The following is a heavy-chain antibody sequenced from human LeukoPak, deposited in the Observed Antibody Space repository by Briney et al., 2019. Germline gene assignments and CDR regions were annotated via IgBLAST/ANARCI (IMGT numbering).Heavy chain of an antibody. CDR1: GYTFSRYV. J-gene: IGHJ4*01. CDR2: INAGNGGT. V-gene: IGHV1-3*01. D-gene: IGHD1-1*01. Sequence: ASVKVSCKASGYTFSRYVVHWVRQAPGQRPEWMGWINAGNGGTKYSQNFQGRVTITWDRSANTAYMELSSLTSEDTALYYCVRDDCGYNCYPGGYWGQGTLVAVSS. CDR3: VRDDCGYNCYPGGY.